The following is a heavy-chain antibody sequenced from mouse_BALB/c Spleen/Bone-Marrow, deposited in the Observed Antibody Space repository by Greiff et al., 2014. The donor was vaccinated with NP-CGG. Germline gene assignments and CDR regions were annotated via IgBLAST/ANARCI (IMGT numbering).Heavy chain of an antibody. CDR3: ARYRLGTYFDY. V-gene: IGHV14-3*02. J-gene: IGHJ2*01. CDR1: GFKIKDAY. D-gene: IGHD3-3*01. Sequence: VQLKESGAELVKPGASVKLSCTAPGFKIKDAYMHWVRQRPEQGLEWIGRIDPANGDTRYDPKFQGKAIITADTSSSTAYLQLSSLTSEDTAVYCCARYRLGTYFDYWGQGTTLTVSS. CDR2: IDPANGDT.